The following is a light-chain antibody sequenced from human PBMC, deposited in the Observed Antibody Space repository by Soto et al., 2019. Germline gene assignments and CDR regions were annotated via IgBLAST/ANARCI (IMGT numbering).Light chain of an antibody. J-gene: IGKJ1*01. V-gene: IGKV3-20*01. Sequence: EIVLTHSPGTLSLCPGEIATLSCRASQSIRSNYLAWYQQKPVQAPRFLIYGAFSRATGIPDRFSGSGSGTDFTLTISRLEPEDFAVYYRQQYRSSPVTFGQGTKVDIK. CDR1: QSIRSNY. CDR2: GAF. CDR3: QQYRSSPVT.